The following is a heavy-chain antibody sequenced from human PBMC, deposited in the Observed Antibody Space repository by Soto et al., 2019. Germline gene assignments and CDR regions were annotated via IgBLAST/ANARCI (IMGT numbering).Heavy chain of an antibody. CDR1: GGSISNSNW. J-gene: IGHJ4*02. Sequence: QVHLQASGPGLVKPSGTLSLTCVVSGGSISNSNWWSWVRQPPGKGLEWIGEIYHSGTPNYRPSLNSRVSMSLDKSKNQFSLKLSSVTAAYTAIYFCARDSRYANIWYFAPDFDYCAQGVLVTVSS. D-gene: IGHD6-13*01. CDR2: IYHSGTP. CDR3: ARDSRYANIWYFAPDFDY. V-gene: IGHV4-4*02.